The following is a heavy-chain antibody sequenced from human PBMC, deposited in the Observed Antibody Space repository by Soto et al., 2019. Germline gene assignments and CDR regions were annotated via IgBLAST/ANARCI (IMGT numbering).Heavy chain of an antibody. CDR1: GFTFRDNY. J-gene: IGHJ6*03. CDR2: ITSSGSYR. Sequence: QVQLVESGGGLVKPGGSLRLSCAASGFTFRDNYMTWIRQAPGKGLQWISYITSSGSYRHYADSVKGRFTISRDNANNSLYLQMNNLRAEDTAVYYCAKNPNCYYYMDVWGKGTTVIVSS. V-gene: IGHV3-11*01. CDR3: AKNPNCYYYMDV.